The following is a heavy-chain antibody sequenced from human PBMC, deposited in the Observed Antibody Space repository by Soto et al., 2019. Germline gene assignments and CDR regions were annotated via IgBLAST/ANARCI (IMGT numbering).Heavy chain of an antibody. CDR3: AKTMAGYGSGSYGYYYYGMDV. D-gene: IGHD3-10*01. CDR1: GYSFTSYW. CDR2: IDPSDSYT. J-gene: IGHJ6*02. V-gene: IGHV5-10-1*01. Sequence: GESLKISCKGSGYSFTSYWISWVRQMPGKGLEWMGRIDPSDSYTNYSPSFQGHVTISADKSISTSYLQWSSLKASDTAMYYCAKTMAGYGSGSYGYYYYGMDVWGQGTTVTVSS.